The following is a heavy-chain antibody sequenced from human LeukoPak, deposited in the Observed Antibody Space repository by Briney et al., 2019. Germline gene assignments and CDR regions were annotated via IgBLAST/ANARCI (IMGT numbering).Heavy chain of an antibody. CDR2: ISSSSSYI. D-gene: IGHD1-1*01. CDR3: ARASVGTTPS. V-gene: IGHV3-21*01. CDR1: GFTFSNYL. J-gene: IGHJ4*02. Sequence: GGSLRLSCVASGFTFSNYLMSWVRQAPGKGLEWVSSISSSSSYIYYADSVKGRFTISRDNAKNSLYLQMNSLRAEDTAVYYCARASVGTTPSWGQGTLVTVSS.